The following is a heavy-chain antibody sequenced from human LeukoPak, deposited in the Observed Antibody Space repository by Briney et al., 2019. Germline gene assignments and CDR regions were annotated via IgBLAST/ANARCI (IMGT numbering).Heavy chain of an antibody. V-gene: IGHV3-23*01. Sequence: GGSLRLSCAASGITFSSYTMSWVRQAPGKGLEWVSGITGSGSYTYYTDSVKGRFTISRDNSKSTLYLQMSSLRAEDTAMYYCASRVTGDDAFDIWGQGTMVTVSS. J-gene: IGHJ3*02. CDR3: ASRVTGDDAFDI. CDR1: GITFSSYT. D-gene: IGHD2-21*02. CDR2: ITGSGSYT.